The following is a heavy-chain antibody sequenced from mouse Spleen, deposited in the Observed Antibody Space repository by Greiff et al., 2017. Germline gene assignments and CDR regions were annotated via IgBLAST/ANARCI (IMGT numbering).Heavy chain of an antibody. J-gene: IGHJ4*01. V-gene: IGHV5-9*02. CDR2: ISSGGSYT. CDR3: ARHAMDY. Sequence: EVMLVESGGGLVKPGGSLKLSCAASGFAFSSYDMSWVRQTPEKRLEWVATISSGGSYTYYPDSVKGRFTISRDNARNTLYLQMSSLRSEDTALYYCARHAMDYWGQGTSVTVSS. CDR1: GFAFSSYD.